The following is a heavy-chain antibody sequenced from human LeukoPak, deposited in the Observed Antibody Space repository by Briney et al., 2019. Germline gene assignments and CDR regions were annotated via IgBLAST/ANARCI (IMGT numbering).Heavy chain of an antibody. J-gene: IGHJ6*03. Sequence: GGSLRLSCAASGFTFSSYAMHWVRQAPGKGLEYVSAISSNGGSTYYANSVKGRFTISRDNSKNTLYLQMGSLRAEDMAVYYCARGQRIDYYYYMDVWGKGTTVTVSS. CDR2: ISSNGGST. D-gene: IGHD2/OR15-2a*01. CDR1: GFTFSSYA. CDR3: ARGQRIDYYYYMDV. V-gene: IGHV3-64*01.